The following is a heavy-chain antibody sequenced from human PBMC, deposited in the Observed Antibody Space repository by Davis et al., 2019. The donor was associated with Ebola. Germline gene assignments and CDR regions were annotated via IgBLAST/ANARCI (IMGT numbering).Heavy chain of an antibody. CDR3: ARGAERVGAGLRDMTYYYYYMDV. Sequence: GESLKISCAASGFTFSGSAMHWVRQASGKGMEWVGRIRSKANSYATAYAASVKGRFTISRDDSKNTAYLQMNSLRAEDTAVYYCARGAERVGAGLRDMTYYYYYMDVWGKGTTVTVSS. J-gene: IGHJ6*03. D-gene: IGHD1-26*01. CDR2: IRSKANSYAT. CDR1: GFTFSGSA. V-gene: IGHV3-73*01.